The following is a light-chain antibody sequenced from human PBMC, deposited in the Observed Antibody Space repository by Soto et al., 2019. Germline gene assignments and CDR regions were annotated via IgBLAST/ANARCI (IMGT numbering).Light chain of an antibody. CDR2: DAS. Sequence: EIVLTQSPATLSLSPGERATLSCRASQSVSNYLAWYQQKPGQAPRLLIYDASNRATGIPARFSGSGSGTDFTLTISSLEAEDFAVYYCQQRSNWPPWTFGQGTKVEIK. CDR1: QSVSNY. CDR3: QQRSNWPPWT. J-gene: IGKJ1*01. V-gene: IGKV3-11*01.